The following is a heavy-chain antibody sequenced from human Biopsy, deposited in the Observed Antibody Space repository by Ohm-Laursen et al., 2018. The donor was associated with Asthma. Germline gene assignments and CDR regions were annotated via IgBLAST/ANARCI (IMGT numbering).Heavy chain of an antibody. Sequence: GASVTVSCTTSGYIFNRAGITWVRLDPGQGLEWMGWIRVYNGNTKVAQKLQDRVTMITDTSTSTAYMELRSLRSDDTAVYFCARAVDYSHYYGIDVWGQGTTVTVS. CDR3: ARAVDYSHYYGIDV. D-gene: IGHD3-10*01. V-gene: IGHV1-18*01. CDR2: IRVYNGNT. J-gene: IGHJ6*02. CDR1: GYIFNRAG.